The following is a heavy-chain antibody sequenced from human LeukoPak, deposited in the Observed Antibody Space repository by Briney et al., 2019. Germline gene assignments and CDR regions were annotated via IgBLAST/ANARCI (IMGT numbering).Heavy chain of an antibody. CDR3: VRTHKIEGCSTSGDSCYSMSRHFDL. D-gene: IGHD2-15*01. J-gene: IGHJ2*01. V-gene: IGHV3-7*01. CDR1: GFTFRTYW. Sequence: HPGGSVRLSCGASGFTFRTYWMIGVRQARGGALEGVAKIKQDGSEKYCVDSVKGRFTISSDNAETSLFLQMNSLRVQDPAVYYCVRTHKIEGCSTSGDSCYSMSRHFDLWGRGSLVTVSS. CDR2: IKQDGSEK.